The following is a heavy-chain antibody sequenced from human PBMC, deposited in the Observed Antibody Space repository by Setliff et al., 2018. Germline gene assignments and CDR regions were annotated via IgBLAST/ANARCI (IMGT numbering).Heavy chain of an antibody. CDR3: TRASMGGGSYWWDY. CDR2: ISSSSSYI. D-gene: IGHD2-8*02. J-gene: IGHJ4*02. V-gene: IGHV3-11*06. CDR1: GQSFSDYY. Sequence: LSLTCAIYGQSFSDYYWSWVRQAPGKGLEWVSSISSSSSYIYYADSVEGRFTISRDNAKSSLSLQMDSLRVEDTAVYYCTRASMGGGSYWWDYWGQGTLVTVSS.